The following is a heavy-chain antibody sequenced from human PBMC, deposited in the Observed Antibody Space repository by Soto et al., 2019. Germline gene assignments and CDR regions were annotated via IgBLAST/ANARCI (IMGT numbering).Heavy chain of an antibody. CDR3: ARSDIVVVVAATFYYGMDV. V-gene: IGHV1-69*01. D-gene: IGHD2-15*01. CDR2: IIPIFGTA. J-gene: IGHJ6*02. Sequence: QVQLVQSGAEVKKPGSSVKVSCKASGGTFSSYAISWVRQAPGQGLEWMGGIIPIFGTANYAQKFQGRVTITADESTSTADMELSSLRYEDTAVYYCARSDIVVVVAATFYYGMDVWGQGTTVTVSS. CDR1: GGTFSSYA.